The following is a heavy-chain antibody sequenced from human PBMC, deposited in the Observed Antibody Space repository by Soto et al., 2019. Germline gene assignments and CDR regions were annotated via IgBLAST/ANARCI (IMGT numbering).Heavy chain of an antibody. CDR1: GFTFSSYA. J-gene: IGHJ4*02. CDR2: ISGSGGST. V-gene: IGHV3-23*01. D-gene: IGHD4-4*01. CDR3: AKHYSNYFDY. Sequence: GESLKISCAASGFTFSSYAMSWVRQAPGKGLEWVSAISGSGGSTYYADSVKGRFTISRDNSKNTLYLQMNSLRAEDTAVYYCAKHYSNYFDYWGQGTLVTSPQ.